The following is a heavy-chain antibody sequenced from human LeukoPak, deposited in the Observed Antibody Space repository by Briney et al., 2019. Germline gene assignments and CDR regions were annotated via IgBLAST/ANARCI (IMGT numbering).Heavy chain of an antibody. J-gene: IGHJ4*02. V-gene: IGHV3-9*01. Sequence: GGSLRLSCAASGFTFDDYAMHWVRQAPGKGLEWVSGISWNSGSIGYADSVKGRFTISRDNAKNSLYLQMNSLGAEDTAVYYCATGGPRTPIDYWGQGTLVTVSS. CDR3: ATGGPRTPIDY. D-gene: IGHD1-14*01. CDR2: ISWNSGSI. CDR1: GFTFDDYA.